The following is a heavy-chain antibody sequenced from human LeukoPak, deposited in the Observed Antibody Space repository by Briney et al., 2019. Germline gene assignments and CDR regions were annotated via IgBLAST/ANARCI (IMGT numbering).Heavy chain of an antibody. CDR1: GYTFTGQY. CDR2: INPNSGGT. V-gene: IGHV1-2*02. CDR3: ARSYSYDSSGYYGAK. D-gene: IGHD3-22*01. Sequence: GASVKVSCKASGYTFTGQYIHWVRLAPGQGPEWMGWINPNSGGTNYAQKFQGRVTMTRDTSISTAYMEVSSLRSDDTAVYYCARSYSYDSSGYYGAKWGQGTLVTVSS. J-gene: IGHJ4*02.